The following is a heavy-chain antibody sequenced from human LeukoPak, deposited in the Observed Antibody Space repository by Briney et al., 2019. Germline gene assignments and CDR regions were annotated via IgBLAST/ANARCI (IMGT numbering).Heavy chain of an antibody. D-gene: IGHD2-2*01. CDR2: IQTSGRV. J-gene: IGHJ4*02. CDR3: ARAHTSIASAPDY. V-gene: IGHV3-66*01. CDR1: GFAVNTKY. Sequence: GGSLRLSCAASGFAVNTKYMSWVRQAPEKGLEWVSVIQTSGRVFYADSVKGRFTISRDNSENTIYLQMDSLRAEDTAIYYCARAHTSIASAPDYWGQGTPVTVSS.